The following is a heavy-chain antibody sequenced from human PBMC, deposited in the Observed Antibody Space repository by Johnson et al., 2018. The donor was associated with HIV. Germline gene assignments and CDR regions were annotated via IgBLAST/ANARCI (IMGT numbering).Heavy chain of an antibody. Sequence: QVQLVESGGGVVQPGRSLRLSCAASGFTFSSYAMHWVRQAPAKGLEWVAVISYDGSDKYYAASVKGRFTISRDSSKNTLYLQMNTLRADDTAVYYCARVSRYTHDNDDVYLLQAFDIWGQGTMVTVSS. CDR3: ARVSRYTHDNDDVYLLQAFDI. D-gene: IGHD3-16*01. CDR1: GFTFSSYA. CDR2: ISYDGSDK. J-gene: IGHJ3*02. V-gene: IGHV3-30*04.